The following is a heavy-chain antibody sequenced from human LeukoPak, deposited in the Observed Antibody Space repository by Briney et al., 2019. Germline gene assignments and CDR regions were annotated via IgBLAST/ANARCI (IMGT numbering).Heavy chain of an antibody. CDR2: ISACNGNT. V-gene: IGHV1-18*01. D-gene: IGHD6-19*01. CDR1: GYTFTSYG. CDR3: ARKGSGWYDAFDI. Sequence: ASVKASCKASGYTFTSYGISWVRQALGQGLEWRGWISACNGNTNYAQKLQGRVTMTTDTSTSTDYMELRRLRSDDTSVYYRARKGSGWYDAFDIWGQGTMVTVSS. J-gene: IGHJ3*02.